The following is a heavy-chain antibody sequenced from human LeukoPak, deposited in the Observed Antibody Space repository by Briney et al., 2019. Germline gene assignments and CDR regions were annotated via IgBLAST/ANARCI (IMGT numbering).Heavy chain of an antibody. Sequence: SETLSLTCTVSGGSLSSYYWSWIRHPPGKGLEWIGYIYYSGSTNYNPSLKSRVTISVDTSKNQFSLKLSSVTAADTAVYYCARESIAAAGIDYWGQGTLVTVSS. CDR1: GGSLSSYY. J-gene: IGHJ4*02. CDR2: IYYSGST. CDR3: ARESIAAAGIDY. V-gene: IGHV4-59*01. D-gene: IGHD6-13*01.